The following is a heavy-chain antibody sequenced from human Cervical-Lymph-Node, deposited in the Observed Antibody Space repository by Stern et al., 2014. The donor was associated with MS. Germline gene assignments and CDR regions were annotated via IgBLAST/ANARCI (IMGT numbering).Heavy chain of an antibody. V-gene: IGHV3-15*01. CDR1: GFTFINAW. J-gene: IGHJ4*02. Sequence: EVHLVESGGGLVKPGGSLRLSCAASGFTFINAWMSWVRQAPGKGLEWVGRIKRKTDSGTTDYAAPVKGRFTISRDDSKNTLYLQMNSLKTEDTAVYYCTTDEVYWGQGTLVTVSS. CDR2: IKRKTDSGTT. CDR3: TTDEVY.